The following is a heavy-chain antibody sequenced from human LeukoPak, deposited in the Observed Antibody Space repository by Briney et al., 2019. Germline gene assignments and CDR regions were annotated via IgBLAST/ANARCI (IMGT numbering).Heavy chain of an antibody. V-gene: IGHV3-74*01. Sequence: PGGSLRLSCAASGFMFSSYWMHWVRQAPGKGLVWVSHINIDGSTTSYADSVTGRFTISRDNAKNTLNLQMNSLRAEDTAVYYCAREGDGDIDLDYWGQGTVVTVSS. CDR3: AREGDGDIDLDY. D-gene: IGHD5-24*01. CDR1: GFMFSSYW. J-gene: IGHJ4*02. CDR2: INIDGSTT.